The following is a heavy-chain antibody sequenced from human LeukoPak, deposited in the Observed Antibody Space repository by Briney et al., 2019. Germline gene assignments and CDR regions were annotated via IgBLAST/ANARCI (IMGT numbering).Heavy chain of an antibody. V-gene: IGHV3-23*01. Sequence: GRSLRLSCAASGFTFSSYGMSWVRQAPGMGLQWVSAISGSGGSTYYADSVKGRFTISRDNSENTLYLQMNSLRAEDTAVYYCARKGYIYGYIFDYWGQGTLVTVSS. D-gene: IGHD5-18*01. CDR1: GFTFSSYG. CDR2: ISGSGGST. J-gene: IGHJ4*02. CDR3: ARKGYIYGYIFDY.